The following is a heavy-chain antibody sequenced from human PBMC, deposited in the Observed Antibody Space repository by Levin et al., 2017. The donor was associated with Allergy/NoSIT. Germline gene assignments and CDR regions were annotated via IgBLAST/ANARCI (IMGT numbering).Heavy chain of an antibody. Sequence: KVSCKGSGDTFTSYWIGWVRQMPGKGLEWMGIIYPDDSDTKYSPSFQGQITISADKSISTAYLQWSSLKASDTAMYYCARRPPGDYGFEGWGQGTLVTVSS. CDR3: ARRPPGDYGFEG. CDR1: GDTFTSYW. CDR2: IYPDDSDT. V-gene: IGHV5-51*01. D-gene: IGHD4-17*01. J-gene: IGHJ4*02.